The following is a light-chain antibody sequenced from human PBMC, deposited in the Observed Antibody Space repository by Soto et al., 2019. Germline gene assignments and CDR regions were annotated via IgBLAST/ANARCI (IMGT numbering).Light chain of an antibody. CDR1: QRLNRF. Sequence: EIVMTQSPATLSVSPGERATLSCRASQRLNRFLAWYQHKPGQAPRLLMYDASTRATGVPARFSGSGSGTEFTLTITSLQSVDFAVYYCQQYNHWPLTFGQGTRLQIK. J-gene: IGKJ5*01. V-gene: IGKV3-15*01. CDR2: DAS. CDR3: QQYNHWPLT.